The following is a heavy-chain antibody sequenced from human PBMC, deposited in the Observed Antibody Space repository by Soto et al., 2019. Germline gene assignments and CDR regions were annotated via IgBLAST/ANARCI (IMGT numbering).Heavy chain of an antibody. Sequence: LSETLCLTCTVSGGSISSGDYYWSWIRQPPGKGLEWIGYIYYSGSTYYNPSLKSRVTISVDTSKNQFSLKLSSVTAADTAVYYCAREVEHGGNSDWGQGTLVTVSS. D-gene: IGHD2-21*02. V-gene: IGHV4-30-4*01. CDR3: AREVEHGGNSD. CDR1: GGSISSGDYY. CDR2: IYYSGST. J-gene: IGHJ4*02.